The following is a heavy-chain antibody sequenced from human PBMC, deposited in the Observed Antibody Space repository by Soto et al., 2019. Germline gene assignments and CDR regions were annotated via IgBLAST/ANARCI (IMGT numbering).Heavy chain of an antibody. Sequence: QVQLVQSGAEVKKPGASVKVSCKASGYTFTSYAMHWVRQAPGQRLEWMGWINAGNGNTKYSQKFQGRVTITRDTSASTAYMGLSSLRSEATAVYYCARGYGGPIGWFDPWGQGTLVTVSS. CDR3: ARGYGGPIGWFDP. CDR2: INAGNGNT. CDR1: GYTFTSYA. V-gene: IGHV1-3*01. J-gene: IGHJ5*02. D-gene: IGHD3-16*01.